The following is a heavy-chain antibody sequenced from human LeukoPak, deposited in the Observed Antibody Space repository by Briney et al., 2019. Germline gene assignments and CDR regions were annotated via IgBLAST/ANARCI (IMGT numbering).Heavy chain of an antibody. Sequence: PSETLSLTCAVYGGSFSGYYWSWIRQPPGKGLEWIGEINHSGSTNYNPSLKSRVTISVDTSKNQFSLKLSSVTAADTAVYYCARGPPIAAANPLFDYWGQGTLVTVSS. CDR3: ARGPPIAAANPLFDY. D-gene: IGHD6-13*01. CDR1: GGSFSGYY. J-gene: IGHJ4*02. V-gene: IGHV4-34*01. CDR2: INHSGST.